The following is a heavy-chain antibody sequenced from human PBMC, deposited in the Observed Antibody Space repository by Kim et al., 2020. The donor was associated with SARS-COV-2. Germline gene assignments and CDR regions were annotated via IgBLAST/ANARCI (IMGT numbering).Heavy chain of an antibody. J-gene: IGHJ6*02. Sequence: ASVKVSCKVSGYTLTELSMHWVRQAPGKGLEWMGCFDPEDGETIYAQKFQGRVTMTEDTSTDTAYMELSSLRSEDTAVYYCATGVAVAGSSSDYYDYYGMDLWGQGTTVTVSS. CDR3: ATGVAVAGSSSDYYDYYGMDL. CDR1: GYTLTELS. CDR2: FDPEDGET. V-gene: IGHV1-24*01. D-gene: IGHD6-19*01.